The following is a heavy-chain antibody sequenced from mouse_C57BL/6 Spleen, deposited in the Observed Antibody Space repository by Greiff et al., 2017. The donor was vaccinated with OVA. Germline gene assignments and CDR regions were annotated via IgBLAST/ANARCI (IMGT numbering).Heavy chain of an antibody. CDR3: AKNEGYYDSYYFDY. V-gene: IGHV2-5*01. CDR2: IGRGGST. J-gene: IGHJ2*01. Sequence: VKLKQSGPGLVQPSQSLSITCTVSGFSLTSYGVHWVRQSPGKGLEWLGVIGRGGSTDYNAAFMSRLSITKDNSKSQVFFKMNSLQADDTAIYYCAKNEGYYDSYYFDYWGQGTTLTVSS. CDR1: GFSLTSYG. D-gene: IGHD2-4*01.